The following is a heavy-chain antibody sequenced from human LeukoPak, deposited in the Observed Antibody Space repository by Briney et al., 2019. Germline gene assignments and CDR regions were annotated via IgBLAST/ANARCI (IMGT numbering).Heavy chain of an antibody. V-gene: IGHV3-30*02. CDR1: GFTFSSYG. J-gene: IGHJ6*03. CDR3: ARCNYDILTGYYYYYMDV. Sequence: PGGSLRLSCAASGFTFSSYGMHWVRQAPGKGLEWVAFIRYDGSNKYYADSVKGRFTISRDNSKNTLYLQMNSLRAEDTAVYYCARCNYDILTGYYYYYMDVWGKGTTVTISS. CDR2: IRYDGSNK. D-gene: IGHD3-9*01.